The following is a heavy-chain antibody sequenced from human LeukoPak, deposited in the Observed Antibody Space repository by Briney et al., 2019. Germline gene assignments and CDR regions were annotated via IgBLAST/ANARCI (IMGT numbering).Heavy chain of an antibody. CDR1: GFTFSSYG. Sequence: GGSLRLSCAASGFTFSSYGMHWVRQAPGKGLEWVAFIRYDGSNKYYADSVKGRFTISRDNSKNTLYLQMNSLRAEDTAVYYCAKDYDFWSGYPFDYWGQGTLVTVSS. V-gene: IGHV3-30*02. D-gene: IGHD3-3*01. CDR3: AKDYDFWSGYPFDY. J-gene: IGHJ4*02. CDR2: IRYDGSNK.